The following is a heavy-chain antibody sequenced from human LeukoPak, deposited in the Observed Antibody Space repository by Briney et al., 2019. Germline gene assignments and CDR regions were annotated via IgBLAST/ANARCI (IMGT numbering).Heavy chain of an antibody. CDR2: IQQDGSEK. J-gene: IGHJ4*02. V-gene: IGHV3-7*04. CDR3: ARDRGFSYGIDF. CDR1: GFTFSDYW. Sequence: GGSLRLSCAASGFTFSDYWMSWVRQAPGKGLERVANIQQDGSEKYYVDSVKGRFTISRDNAKKSLFLQVSSLRGEDTAVYYCARDRGFSYGIDFWGQGTLVTVSS. D-gene: IGHD5-18*01.